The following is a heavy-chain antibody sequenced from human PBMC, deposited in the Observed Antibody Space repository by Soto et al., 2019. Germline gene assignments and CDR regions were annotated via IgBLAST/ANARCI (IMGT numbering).Heavy chain of an antibody. J-gene: IGHJ5*02. CDR1: GASISSYF. Sequence: ETLPLTCTVSGASISSYFWTWIRQPAGKGLDWIGRISTSGTTNYNPSLKSRVTMSVDTSKNHFSLNLSSVTAADTAVYYCAREAGPDRWFDPWGQGTLVTVS. D-gene: IGHD6-19*01. CDR3: AREAGPDRWFDP. V-gene: IGHV4-4*07. CDR2: ISTSGTT.